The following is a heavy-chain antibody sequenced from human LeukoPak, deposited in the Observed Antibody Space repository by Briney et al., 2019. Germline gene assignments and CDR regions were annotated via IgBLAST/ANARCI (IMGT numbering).Heavy chain of an antibody. D-gene: IGHD1-1*01. CDR1: GFTFSSFW. J-gene: IGHJ4*02. CDR3: VGGHGSYY. CDR2: IKQDGSET. V-gene: IGHV3-7*01. Sequence: PGGSLRLSCAASGFTFSSFWMNWVRQAPGKGLEWVARIKQDGSETYYVESVKGRFTISRDNAKNSLYLQMNSLGAEDTAVYYCVGGHGSYYWGQGTLVTVSS.